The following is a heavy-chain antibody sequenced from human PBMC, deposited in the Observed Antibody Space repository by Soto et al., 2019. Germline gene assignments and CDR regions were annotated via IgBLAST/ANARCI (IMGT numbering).Heavy chain of an antibody. CDR2: ISGSGGST. J-gene: IGHJ4*02. CDR1: GLTFSSYA. D-gene: IGHD2-15*01. Sequence: GGPLRLPCAASGLTFSSYAMSWVRQAPGKGLEWVSAISGSGGSTYYADSVKGRFTISRDNSKNTLYLQMNSLRAEDTAVYYCAKDSVVAAGKSFGYWGQGTLVTV. V-gene: IGHV3-23*01. CDR3: AKDSVVAAGKSFGY.